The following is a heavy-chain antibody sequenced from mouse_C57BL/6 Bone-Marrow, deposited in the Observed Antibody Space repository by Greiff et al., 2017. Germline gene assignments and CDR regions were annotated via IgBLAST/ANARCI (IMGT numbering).Heavy chain of an antibody. CDR1: GFSLTSYG. D-gene: IGHD2-3*01. V-gene: IGHV2-6-1*01. J-gene: IGHJ3*01. Sequence: VQLVESGPGLVAPSQSLSITCAVSGFSLTSYGVHWVRQPPGKGLEWLVVIWSDGSTTYNAAHKSRLGISKDNSKSQVFLKMNSLQTDDTAMYYCARHERIYDGYPFAYWGQGTLVTVSA. CDR3: ARHERIYDGYPFAY. CDR2: IWSDGST.